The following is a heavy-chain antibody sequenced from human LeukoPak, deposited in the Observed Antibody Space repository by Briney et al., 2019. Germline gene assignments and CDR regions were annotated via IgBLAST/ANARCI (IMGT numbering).Heavy chain of an antibody. CDR3: ARGTFGELSGGWFDP. V-gene: IGHV1-69*06. CDR1: GYTFTSYG. CDR2: IIPIFGTA. J-gene: IGHJ5*02. D-gene: IGHD3-10*01. Sequence: ASVKVSCKASGYTFTSYGISWVRQAPGQGLEWMGGIIPIFGTANYAQKFQGRVTITADKSTSTAYMELSSLRSEDTAVYYCARGTFGELSGGWFDPWGQGTLVTVSS.